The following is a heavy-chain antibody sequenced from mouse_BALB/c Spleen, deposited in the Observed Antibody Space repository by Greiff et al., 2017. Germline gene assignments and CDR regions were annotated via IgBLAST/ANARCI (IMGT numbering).Heavy chain of an antibody. V-gene: IGHV14-1*02. CDR1: GFNIKDYY. CDR3: ASGAARATAY. D-gene: IGHD3-1*01. Sequence: EVMLVESGAELVRPGALVKLSCKASGFNIKDYYMHWVKQRPEQGLEWIGWIDPENGNTIYDPKFQGKASITADTSSNTAYLQLSSLTSEDTAVYYCASGAARATAYGGQGTLVTVSA. CDR2: IDPENGNT. J-gene: IGHJ3*01.